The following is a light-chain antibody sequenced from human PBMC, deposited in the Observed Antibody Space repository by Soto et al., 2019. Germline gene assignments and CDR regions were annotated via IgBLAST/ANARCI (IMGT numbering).Light chain of an antibody. CDR3: QHTTDFT. CDR1: SSSKW. J-gene: IGKJ2*01. V-gene: IGKV1-5*01. Sequence: DIQMTQSPSTLAASVGDTVTMTRRSSSKWLAWYQKKPGKAPKLLIYDVSNLERGVPPRFSGSTSGAESTLTITGLQPDDLGTYYCQHTTDFTFGQGTKVEIK. CDR2: DVS.